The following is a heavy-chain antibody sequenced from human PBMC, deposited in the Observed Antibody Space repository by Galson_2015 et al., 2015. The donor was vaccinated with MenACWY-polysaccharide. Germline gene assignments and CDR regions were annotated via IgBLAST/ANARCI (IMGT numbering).Heavy chain of an antibody. D-gene: IGHD2-15*01. CDR1: GFTFSSYA. CDR3: ARDGGHCSRGSCYSQDYDYYGMDV. CDR2: ISGSGGST. V-gene: IGHV3-23*01. Sequence: SLRLSCAAAGFTFSSYALSWVRQAPGEGLEWVSAISGSGGSTYYADSVKGRFTLSRDNSKNTLYLQMNSLRAEDTAVYYRARDGGHCSRGSCYSQDYDYYGMDVWGQGATVTASS. J-gene: IGHJ6*02.